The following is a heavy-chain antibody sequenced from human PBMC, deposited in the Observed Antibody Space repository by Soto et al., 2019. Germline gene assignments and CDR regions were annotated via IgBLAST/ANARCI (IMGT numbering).Heavy chain of an antibody. CDR3: ARGVGSGTYYNQYNWFDP. Sequence: ASVKVSCKASGYTFTGYYMHWVRQAPGQGLEWMGWINPNSGGTNYAQKLQGRVTMTTDTSTGTAYMELRSLRSDDTAVYYCARGVGSGTYYNQYNWFDPWGQGTLVTVSS. V-gene: IGHV1-2*02. J-gene: IGHJ5*02. CDR2: INPNSGGT. D-gene: IGHD3-10*01. CDR1: GYTFTGYY.